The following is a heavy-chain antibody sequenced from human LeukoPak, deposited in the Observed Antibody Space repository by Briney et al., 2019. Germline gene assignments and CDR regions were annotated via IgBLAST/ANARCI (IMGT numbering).Heavy chain of an antibody. CDR2: ISGSGGST. Sequence: GGSLRLSCAASGFTFSSYGMSWVRQAPGKGLEWVSAISGSGGSTYYADSVKGRFTISRDNSKNTLYLQMNSLRAEDTAVYYCAKVTGFTRAATDYWGQGTLVTVSS. CDR1: GFTFSSYG. J-gene: IGHJ4*02. D-gene: IGHD2-15*01. V-gene: IGHV3-23*01. CDR3: AKVTGFTRAATDY.